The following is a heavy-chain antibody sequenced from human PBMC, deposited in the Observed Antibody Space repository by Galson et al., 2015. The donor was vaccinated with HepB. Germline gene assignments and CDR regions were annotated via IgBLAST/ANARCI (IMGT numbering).Heavy chain of an antibody. V-gene: IGHV3-48*01. J-gene: IGHJ6*02. CDR1: GFTFSSYS. CDR2: ISSSSSTI. Sequence: SLRLSCAASGFTFSSYSMNWVRQAPGKGLEWVSYISSSSSTIYYADSVKGRFTISRDNAKNSLYLQMNSLRAEDTAVYYCAREDSSGWLNLYYYYYGMDVWGQGTTVTVSS. CDR3: AREDSSGWLNLYYYYYGMDV. D-gene: IGHD6-19*01.